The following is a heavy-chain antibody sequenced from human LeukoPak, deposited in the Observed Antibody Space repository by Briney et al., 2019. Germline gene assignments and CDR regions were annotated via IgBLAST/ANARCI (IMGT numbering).Heavy chain of an antibody. Sequence: GGSLRLSCAASGFTFSSYSMNWVRQAPGKGLELVSSISSSSSYIYYADSVKGRFTISRDNAKNSLYLQMNSLRAEDTAVYYCARVIERQWLIPSYYYYGMDVWGQGTTVTVSS. J-gene: IGHJ6*02. CDR1: GFTFSSYS. D-gene: IGHD6-19*01. CDR3: ARVIERQWLIPSYYYYGMDV. V-gene: IGHV3-21*01. CDR2: ISSSSSYI.